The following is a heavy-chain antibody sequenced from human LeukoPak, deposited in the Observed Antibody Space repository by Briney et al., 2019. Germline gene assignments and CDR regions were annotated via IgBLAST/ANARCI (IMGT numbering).Heavy chain of an antibody. V-gene: IGHV3-30*04. Sequence: GRSLRLPCAASGFTFSHYAIHWVRQAPGKGLEWVAVISYDGSNKYYAASVKGRFTVSRDNSRNTLYLQMNSLGAEDTAVYYCARDLSPLGYSGFDYWGQGALVTVSS. CDR3: ARDLSPLGYSGFDY. J-gene: IGHJ4*02. D-gene: IGHD5-12*01. CDR1: GFTFSHYA. CDR2: ISYDGSNK.